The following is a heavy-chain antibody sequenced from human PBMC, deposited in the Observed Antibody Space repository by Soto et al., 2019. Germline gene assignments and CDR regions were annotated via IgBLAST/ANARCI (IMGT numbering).Heavy chain of an antibody. CDR1: GYTFTSYD. Sequence: GASVKVSCKASGYTFTSYDINWVRQATGQGLEWMGWINPNSGDTNYTQKFQGWVTMTRDTSISTAYMELSRLRSDDTAVYYCATSRISIAVAGETEYYFDYWGQGTLVTVSS. J-gene: IGHJ4*02. V-gene: IGHV1-2*04. CDR3: ATSRISIAVAGETEYYFDY. D-gene: IGHD6-19*01. CDR2: INPNSGDT.